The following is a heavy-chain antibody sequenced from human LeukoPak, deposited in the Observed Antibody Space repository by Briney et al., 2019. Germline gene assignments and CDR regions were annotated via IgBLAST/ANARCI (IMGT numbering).Heavy chain of an antibody. J-gene: IGHJ4*02. CDR1: GGSISSSS. CDR2: ISSSSSYI. V-gene: IGHV3-21*01. D-gene: IGHD5-18*01. Sequence: PSETLSLTCTVSGGSISSSSYYWGWIRQAPGKGLEWVSSISSSSSYIYYADSVKGRFTISRDNAKNSLYLQMNSLRAEDTAVYYCARDGIQPGHWGQGTLVTVSS. CDR3: ARDGIQPGH.